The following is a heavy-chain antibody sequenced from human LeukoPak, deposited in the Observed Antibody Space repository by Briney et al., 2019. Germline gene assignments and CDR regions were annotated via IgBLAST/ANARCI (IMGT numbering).Heavy chain of an antibody. CDR3: AKEDDSSGYYSYFDY. J-gene: IGHJ4*02. CDR2: ISYNGSNK. CDR1: GFTFSSYG. D-gene: IGHD3-22*01. Sequence: GGSLRLSCAASGFTFSSYGMHWVRQTPGKGLEGVAVISYNGSNKYYADSVKGRFTISRDNFKNTLDLQMNSLRAEDTAVYCCAKEDDSSGYYSYFDYWGQGTLVTVSS. V-gene: IGHV3-30*18.